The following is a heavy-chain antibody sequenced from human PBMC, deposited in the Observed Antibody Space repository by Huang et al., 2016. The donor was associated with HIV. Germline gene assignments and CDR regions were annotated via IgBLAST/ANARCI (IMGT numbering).Heavy chain of an antibody. J-gene: IGHJ6*03. D-gene: IGHD4-17*01. CDR3: SPAGDDYFYFYMDV. V-gene: IGHV3-49*03. CDR2: VRSKAFGGAS. Sequence: QLVESGGDSVQSGRSLRLSCRGSGFFFNDFAINCFRQYPGKGLEWVGFVRSKAFGGASKRAPSVKDRFTVSRDEAKNVAFLQMDNLQVDDTAIYYCSPAGDDYFYFYMDVWGNGTTVIVS. CDR1: GFFFNDFA.